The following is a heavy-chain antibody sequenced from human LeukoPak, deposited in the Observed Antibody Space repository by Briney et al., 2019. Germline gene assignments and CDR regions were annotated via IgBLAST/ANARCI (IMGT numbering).Heavy chain of an antibody. Sequence: SETLSLTCTVSGGSVTDYYWGWIRQPPGKGLEWIGSIYYSGSTYYNPSLKSRVTISVDTSKNQFSLKLSSVTAADTAVYYCARVSMIVVKDAYDIWGQGTMVTVSS. D-gene: IGHD3-22*01. CDR2: IYYSGST. J-gene: IGHJ3*02. CDR3: ARVSMIVVKDAYDI. V-gene: IGHV4-39*07. CDR1: GGSVTDYY.